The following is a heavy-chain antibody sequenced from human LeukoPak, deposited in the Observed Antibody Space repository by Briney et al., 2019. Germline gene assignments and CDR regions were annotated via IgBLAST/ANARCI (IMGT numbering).Heavy chain of an antibody. Sequence: PGGSLRLPCAASGFDVSSNYMSWVRQAPGKGLEWLSVLYTGGITYYADSVKGRFTISRDNSKNTLFLEMNSLRTEDTAVYYCAKVDYGSGTYYDNPSYYYGMDVWGQGTTVIVSS. J-gene: IGHJ6*02. CDR3: AKVDYGSGTYYDNPSYYYGMDV. V-gene: IGHV3-53*01. D-gene: IGHD3-10*01. CDR2: LYTGGIT. CDR1: GFDVSSNY.